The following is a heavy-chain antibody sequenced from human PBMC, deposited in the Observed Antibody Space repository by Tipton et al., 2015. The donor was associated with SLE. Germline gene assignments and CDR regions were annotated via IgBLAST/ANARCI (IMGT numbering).Heavy chain of an antibody. V-gene: IGHV3-23*01. CDR2: ISGSGGNT. CDR3: AKGSASGVKTQY. Sequence: SLRLSCAASGFTFGSYAMTWVRQTPGKVLEWVSGISGSGGNTYYADSVKGRFTVSRDNSKNTLCLQINSLRADDTAVYYCAKGSASGVKTQYWGQGALVTVSS. CDR1: GFTFGSYA. D-gene: IGHD3-10*01. J-gene: IGHJ4*02.